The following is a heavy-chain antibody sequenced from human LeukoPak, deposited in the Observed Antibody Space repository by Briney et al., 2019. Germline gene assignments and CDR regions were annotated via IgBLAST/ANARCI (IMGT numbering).Heavy chain of an antibody. J-gene: IGHJ4*02. CDR2: ISGYNGDT. CDR3: VRDRGDSSGWIFFDY. CDR1: GYTFTNFG. Sequence: GASVKVSCKASGYTFTNFGFSWVRQAPGQGLEWMGWISGYNGDTDYAQKFQGRVTVTTDTSTSTAYMELRSLRSDDTAVYYCVRDRGDSSGWIFFDYWGQGTLVTVSS. V-gene: IGHV1-18*04. D-gene: IGHD6-19*01.